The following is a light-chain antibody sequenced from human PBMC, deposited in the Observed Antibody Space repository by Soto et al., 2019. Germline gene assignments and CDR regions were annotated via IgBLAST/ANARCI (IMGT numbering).Light chain of an antibody. J-gene: IGKJ2*01. CDR1: QSVLYSSNNKNY. CDR3: HQFYGTPYT. CDR2: WAS. V-gene: IGKV4-1*01. Sequence: DIVMTQSPDSLAVSLGERATIYCKSSQSVLYSSNNKNYLTWYQQKPGQPPKLLIYWASTRKSGVPDRFSGSGSGTDFTLTISSRQAEDVAVYYCHQFYGTPYTFGQGTKVEIK.